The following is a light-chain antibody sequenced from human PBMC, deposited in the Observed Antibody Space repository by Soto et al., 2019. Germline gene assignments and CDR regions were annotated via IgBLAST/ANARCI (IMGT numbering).Light chain of an antibody. J-gene: IGKJ1*01. Sequence: DIQMTQSPSTLSASVGDRVTITCRASQSISTWLAWYQQKPGKAPKLLIYDASTRATGIPARFSGSGSGTEFTLTISSLQSEDFAVYYCQQYNNWLVWTFGQGTKVEIK. CDR2: DAS. V-gene: IGKV1-5*01. CDR3: QQYNNWLVWT. CDR1: QSISTW.